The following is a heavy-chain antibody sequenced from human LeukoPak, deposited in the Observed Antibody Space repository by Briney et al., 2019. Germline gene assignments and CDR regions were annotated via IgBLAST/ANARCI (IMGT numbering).Heavy chain of an antibody. Sequence: GGSLRLSCAASGFTFSSYDMSWVRKAPGKGLEWVSSISGSGGSTYYADSVKGRFTISRDNSKNTLYLQMNSLRAEDTAVYYCAKDRGITMIVGDAFDIWGQGTMVTVSS. CDR1: GFTFSSYD. CDR3: AKDRGITMIVGDAFDI. D-gene: IGHD3-22*01. V-gene: IGHV3-23*01. CDR2: ISGSGGST. J-gene: IGHJ3*02.